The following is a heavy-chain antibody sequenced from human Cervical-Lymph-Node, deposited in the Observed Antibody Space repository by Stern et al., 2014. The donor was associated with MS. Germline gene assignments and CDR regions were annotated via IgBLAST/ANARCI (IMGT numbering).Heavy chain of an antibody. J-gene: IGHJ4*02. V-gene: IGHV3-21*06. CDR1: GFTFSNYT. CDR2: ISSSSAYI. CDR3: ARARRGFDY. Sequence: EVQLVESGGGLVKPGGSLRLSCAVSGFTFSNYTMNWVRQAPGKVLEWVSSISSSSAYICYANSVRGRFTISRDNAKNSLYLQMNSLRAEDTAIYYCARARRGFDYWGQGTLVIVSS.